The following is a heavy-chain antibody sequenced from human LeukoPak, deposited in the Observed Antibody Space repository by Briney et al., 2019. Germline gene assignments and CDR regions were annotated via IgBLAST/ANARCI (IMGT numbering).Heavy chain of an antibody. V-gene: IGHV3-21*01. CDR1: GFTFSSYS. D-gene: IGHD3-22*01. CDR2: ISSSSSYI. CDR3: ARDSSGYYDAFDI. Sequence: GGSLRLSCAPSGFTFSSYSMNWVRQAPGKGLEWVSSISSSSSYIYYADSVKGRFTISRDNAKNSLYLQMNSLRAEDTAVYYCARDSSGYYDAFDIWGQGTMVTVSS. J-gene: IGHJ3*02.